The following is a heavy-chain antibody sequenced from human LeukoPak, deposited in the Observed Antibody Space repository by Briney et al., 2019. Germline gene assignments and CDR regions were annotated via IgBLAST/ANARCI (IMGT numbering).Heavy chain of an antibody. CDR1: GGSISGYY. J-gene: IGHJ5*02. V-gene: IGHV4-59*01. CDR2: ISYTGNT. D-gene: IGHD2-21*02. CDR3: ARVTAQTLTTYGFDP. Sequence: SETLSLTCTVPGGSISGYYCWIRQPPGKGLEWIGYISYTGNTNYSPSLKSRVTMSVDTSKNQLSLDLSSVTAADTAVYYCARVTAQTLTTYGFDPWGQGTLVTVSS.